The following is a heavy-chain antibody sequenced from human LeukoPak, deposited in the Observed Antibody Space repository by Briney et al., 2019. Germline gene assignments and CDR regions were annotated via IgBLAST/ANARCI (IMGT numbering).Heavy chain of an antibody. J-gene: IGHJ5*02. V-gene: IGHV4-59*02. CDR1: GSSVSSYY. Sequence: SETLSLTCTVSGSSVSSYYWSWIRQPPGKGLEWIGYIYYSGSTNYNPSLKSRVTISVDTSKNQLSLKLTSVTAADTAVYYCAREGYSSSWYGFDPWGQGTLVTVSS. D-gene: IGHD6-13*01. CDR3: AREGYSSSWYGFDP. CDR2: IYYSGST.